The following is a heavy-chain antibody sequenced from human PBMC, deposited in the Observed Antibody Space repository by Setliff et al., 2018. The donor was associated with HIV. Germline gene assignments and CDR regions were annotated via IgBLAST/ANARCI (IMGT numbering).Heavy chain of an antibody. CDR1: GVSVGSGDYY. Sequence: SETLSLTCSVSGVSVGSGDYYWHWIRQHPEKALEWIGYIFHSGDTYYNPSLKSRISMSVDTSKNQFSLELTSLTAADTAVYYCATRPRIAARPFDYWGQGMLVTXSS. CDR2: IFHSGDT. CDR3: ATRPRIAARPFDY. D-gene: IGHD6-6*01. V-gene: IGHV4-31*03. J-gene: IGHJ4*02.